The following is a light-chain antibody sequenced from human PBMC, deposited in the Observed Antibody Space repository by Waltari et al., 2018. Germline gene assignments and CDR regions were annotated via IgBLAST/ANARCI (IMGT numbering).Light chain of an antibody. CDR3: LQYNNWPRT. Sequence: EIVMTQSPATLSVSPGERATLSCRASQSVSSSLSWYQQKPGQAPRLLIYGASTRATGIPARFSGSGSGTEFTLTFSSLQSEDFAVYYCLQYNNWPRTFGQGTKVEI. J-gene: IGKJ1*01. CDR2: GAS. V-gene: IGKV3D-15*01. CDR1: QSVSSS.